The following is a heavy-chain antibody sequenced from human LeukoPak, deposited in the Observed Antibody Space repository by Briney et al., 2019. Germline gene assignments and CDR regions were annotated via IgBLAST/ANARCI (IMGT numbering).Heavy chain of an antibody. V-gene: IGHV3-23*01. Sequence: EAGGSLRLSCAASGFTFASYTITWVRQAPGKGLEWISGISGSGGNTYYADSVKGRFTISRDNTKNSLYLRMNSLGDEDTAVYYCVRGEVYSSSRYVGDLLDFWGQGTLVTVSS. J-gene: IGHJ4*02. D-gene: IGHD6-13*01. CDR2: ISGSGGNT. CDR3: VRGEVYSSSRYVGDLLDF. CDR1: GFTFASYT.